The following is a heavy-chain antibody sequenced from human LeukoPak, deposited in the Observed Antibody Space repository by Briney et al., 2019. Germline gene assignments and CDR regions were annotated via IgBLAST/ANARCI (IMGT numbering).Heavy chain of an antibody. D-gene: IGHD3-16*01. Sequence: GGSLRLSCAASGFMFGRLGMQWVRQAPGEGLEWVAMIRHNGSVQEYADSVKGRFAISRDNSQNTLYLQMNSLRDEDTAVYYCAKEGDQFRGYLDAWGKGTTVTVSS. CDR1: GFMFGRLG. CDR2: IRHNGSVQ. CDR3: AKEGDQFRGYLDA. J-gene: IGHJ6*03. V-gene: IGHV3-30*02.